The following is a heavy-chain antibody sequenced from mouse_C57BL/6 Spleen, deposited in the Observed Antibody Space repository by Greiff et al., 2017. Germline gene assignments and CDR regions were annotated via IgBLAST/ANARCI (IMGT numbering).Heavy chain of an antibody. CDR2: INTYNGDT. D-gene: IGHD1-2*01. Sequence: VQLKESGPELVKPGDSVKISCKASGYSFTGYFMNWVMQSHGKSLEWLGRINTYNGDTFYNQKFKGKATLTVYKSSSTAHMELRSLTSEDSAVYYCSRSLITTGYFDVWGTGTTVTVSS. CDR3: SRSLITTGYFDV. J-gene: IGHJ1*03. CDR1: GYSFTGYF. V-gene: IGHV1-20*01.